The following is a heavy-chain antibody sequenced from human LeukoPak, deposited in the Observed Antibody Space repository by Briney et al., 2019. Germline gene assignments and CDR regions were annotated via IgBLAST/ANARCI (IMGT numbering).Heavy chain of an antibody. CDR2: IRSGGVTI. J-gene: IGHJ4*02. D-gene: IGHD3-3*01. Sequence: GGSLRLSCAASGFTFSDHYMSWIRQAPGKGLGWLSDIRSGGVTIYYADSVKGRYTISRDNAKNSVYLQMNSLRAEDTAVYYCARRLYDSVDYWGQGTLVTVSS. CDR3: ARRLYDSVDY. V-gene: IGHV3-11*01. CDR1: GFTFSDHY.